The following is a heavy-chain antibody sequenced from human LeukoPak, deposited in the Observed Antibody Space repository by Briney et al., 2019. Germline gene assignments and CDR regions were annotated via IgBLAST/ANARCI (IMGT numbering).Heavy chain of an antibody. CDR1: GYTFTSYG. D-gene: IGHD2-2*01. Sequence: GASVKVSCKASGYTFTSYGISWVRQAPGQGLEWMGWISAYNGNTNYAQKLQGRVTMTTDTSTSTAYMELRSLRSGDTAVYYCARVEGGIVVVPAVMNGLWFDPWGQGTLVTVSS. CDR3: ARVEGGIVVVPAVMNGLWFDP. J-gene: IGHJ5*02. V-gene: IGHV1-18*01. CDR2: ISAYNGNT.